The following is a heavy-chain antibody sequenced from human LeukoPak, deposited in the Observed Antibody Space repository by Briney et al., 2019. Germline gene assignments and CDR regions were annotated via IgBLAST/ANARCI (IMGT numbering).Heavy chain of an antibody. V-gene: IGHV1-69*05. CDR3: ARSRKGITIFGVVIASLDV. J-gene: IGHJ6*04. D-gene: IGHD3-3*01. CDR2: IIPIVGTA. Sequence: SVKVSCKASGGTFSSYAISWVRQAPGQGLEWMGGIIPIVGTANYAQKFQGRVTITTDASTSTAYMELSSLRSEDSAVYYCARSRKGITIFGVVIASLDVWGKGTTVTVSS. CDR1: GGTFSSYA.